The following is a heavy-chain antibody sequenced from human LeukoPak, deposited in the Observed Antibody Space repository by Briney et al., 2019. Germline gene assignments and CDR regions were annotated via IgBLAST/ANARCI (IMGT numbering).Heavy chain of an antibody. J-gene: IGHJ4*02. CDR2: ISGGGGST. CDR1: GFTFNNYA. D-gene: IGHD2-8*01. V-gene: IGHV3-23*01. Sequence: GGSLRLSCAASGFTFNNYAMSWVRRAPGKGLEWVSTISGGGGSTYYADSVRGRFTISRDNSKNTLYLQVNSLRAEDTAVYYCAKDGRGYAIFHYWGQGTLVTVSS. CDR3: AKDGRGYAIFHY.